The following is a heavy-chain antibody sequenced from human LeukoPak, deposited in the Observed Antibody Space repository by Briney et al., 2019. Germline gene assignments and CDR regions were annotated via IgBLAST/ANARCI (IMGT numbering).Heavy chain of an antibody. CDR1: GFTFISYS. J-gene: IGHJ3*02. CDR2: ISSSGSTI. Sequence: PGGSLRLSCAASGFTFISYSMNWVRQAPGKGLEWVSYISSSGSTIYYADSVKGRFTISRDNAKNSLYLQMNSLRAEDTAVYYCARAYLSYAMVRTDAFDIWGQGTMVTVSS. V-gene: IGHV3-48*04. D-gene: IGHD3-10*01. CDR3: ARAYLSYAMVRTDAFDI.